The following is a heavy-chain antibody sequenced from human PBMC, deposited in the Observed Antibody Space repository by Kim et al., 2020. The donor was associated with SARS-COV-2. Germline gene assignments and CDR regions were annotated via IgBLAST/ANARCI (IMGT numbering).Heavy chain of an antibody. CDR2: IDGSDGTT. J-gene: IGHJ4*02. CDR3: MKGGWGWIWDH. D-gene: IGHD2-2*03. Sequence: GGSLRLSCTTSGFTFIGHAMSWVRQAPGQGLEWVSSIDGSDGTTYYVDSVKGRFTISRDDAKNTLYLQMRALRADDTATYYCMKGGWGWIWDHWGQGNL. V-gene: IGHV3-23*01. CDR1: GFTFIGHA.